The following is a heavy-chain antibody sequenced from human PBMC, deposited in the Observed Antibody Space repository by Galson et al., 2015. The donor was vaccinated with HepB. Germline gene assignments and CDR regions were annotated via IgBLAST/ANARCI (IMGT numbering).Heavy chain of an antibody. J-gene: IGHJ4*02. D-gene: IGHD1-26*01. V-gene: IGHV3-48*02. CDR3: ARGGRIGGSYSTFWRY. Sequence: SLRLSCAASGFTFSSYSMNWVRQAPGKGLEWVSYISSSSSTIYYADSVKGRFTISRDNAKNSLYLQMNSLRDEDTAVYYCARGGRIGGSYSTFWRYWGQGTLVTVSS. CDR1: GFTFSSYS. CDR2: ISSSSSTI.